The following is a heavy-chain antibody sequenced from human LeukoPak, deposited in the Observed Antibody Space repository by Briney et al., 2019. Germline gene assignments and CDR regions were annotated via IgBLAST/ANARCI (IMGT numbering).Heavy chain of an antibody. CDR1: GFTFSSYS. V-gene: IGHV3-21*01. Sequence: PGGSLRLSCAASGFTFSSYSMNWVRQAPGKGLEWVSSISSSSSYIYYADSVKGRFTISRDNAKNSLYLQMNSLRAEDTAVYYCARVTRSDYVWGSYLSADYWGQGTLVTVSS. J-gene: IGHJ4*02. CDR3: ARVTRSDYVWGSYLSADY. D-gene: IGHD3-16*02. CDR2: ISSSSSYI.